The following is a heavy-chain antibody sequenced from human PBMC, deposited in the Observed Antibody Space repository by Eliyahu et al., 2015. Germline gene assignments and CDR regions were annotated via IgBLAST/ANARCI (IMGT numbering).Heavy chain of an antibody. CDR1: GGSFSGYY. CDR3: ARGGNRGSSGWYGGMYVAHRFDY. CDR2: INHSGST. Sequence: QVQLQQWGAGLLKPSETLSLTCAVYGGSFSGYYWGWXRQPPGKGLEWIGEINHSGSTNYNPSLKSRVTISVDTSKNQFSLKLSSVTAADTAVYYCARGGNRGSSGWYGGMYVAHRFDYWGQGTLVTVSS. D-gene: IGHD6-19*01. J-gene: IGHJ4*02. V-gene: IGHV4-34*01.